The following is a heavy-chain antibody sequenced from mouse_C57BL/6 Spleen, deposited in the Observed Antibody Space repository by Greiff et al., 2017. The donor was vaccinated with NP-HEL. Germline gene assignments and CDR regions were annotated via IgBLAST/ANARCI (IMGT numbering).Heavy chain of an antibody. J-gene: IGHJ1*03. V-gene: IGHV5-4*01. D-gene: IGHD1-1*01. CDR2: ISDGGSYT. CDR3: ARDQEGYYGSSPYWYFDV. CDR1: GFTFSSYA. Sequence: EVMLVESGGGLVKPGGSLKFSCAASGFTFSSYAMSWVRQTPEKRLEWVATISDGGSYTYYPDNVKGRSTISRDNAKNTLYLQMSHLKSEDTAMYYCARDQEGYYGSSPYWYFDVWGTGTTVTVSS.